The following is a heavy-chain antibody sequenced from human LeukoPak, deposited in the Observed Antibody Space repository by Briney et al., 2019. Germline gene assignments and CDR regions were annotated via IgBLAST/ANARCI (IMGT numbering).Heavy chain of an antibody. CDR3: ARDLWAGNDY. J-gene: IGHJ4*02. CDR1: GFIFTNYF. Sequence: GGSLRLSCAASGFIFTNYFMSWVRQTPGKRLEYVANINPTGSGKFYVDSVRGRFTIYRDNTRDSLYLQMNSLRAEDTAVYYCARDLWAGNDYWGRGTLVTVSS. D-gene: IGHD1-1*01. CDR2: INPTGSGK. V-gene: IGHV3-7*03.